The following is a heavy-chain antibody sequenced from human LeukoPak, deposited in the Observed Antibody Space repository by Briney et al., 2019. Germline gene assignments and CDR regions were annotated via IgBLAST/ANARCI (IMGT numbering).Heavy chain of an antibody. D-gene: IGHD6-13*01. V-gene: IGHV3-21*06. CDR2: ISSSSRYI. CDR3: ARDRSSSWNFDY. Sequence: QPGGSLRLSCAASGFTFSSYNMNWVRQAPGKGLEWVSSISSSSRYIHYADSLKGRFTTSRDNAKNSMSLQMNSLRAEDTAVYYCARDRSSSWNFDYWGQGTLVTVSS. J-gene: IGHJ4*02. CDR1: GFTFSSYN.